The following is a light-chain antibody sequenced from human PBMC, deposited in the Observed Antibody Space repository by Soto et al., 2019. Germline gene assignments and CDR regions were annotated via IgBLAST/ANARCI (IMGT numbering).Light chain of an antibody. V-gene: IGKV3-15*01. J-gene: IGKJ2*01. CDR1: QNVSSN. CDR3: QQYNNWPPDT. Sequence: VMTQSPATLSVSPGERATLSCRASQNVSSNLAWYRQKPGQAPRLLIYRTATRATGIPARFSGSGSGTESTLTISSLQSEDFAVYCCQQYNNWPPDTFGQGTRLEIK. CDR2: RTA.